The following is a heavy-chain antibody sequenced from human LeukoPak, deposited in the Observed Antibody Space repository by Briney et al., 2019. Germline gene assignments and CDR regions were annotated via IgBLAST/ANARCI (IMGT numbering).Heavy chain of an antibody. Sequence: PGGSLRLSCAASGFTFSSYSMNWVRQAPGKGLEWVSFISTSSSYIYYADSVKGRFTISRDNAKNSLYLQMNSLRAEDTALYYCARASSSWYYFDYWGQGTLVTVSS. V-gene: IGHV3-21*01. D-gene: IGHD6-13*01. CDR2: ISTSSSYI. CDR3: ARASSSWYYFDY. CDR1: GFTFSSYS. J-gene: IGHJ4*02.